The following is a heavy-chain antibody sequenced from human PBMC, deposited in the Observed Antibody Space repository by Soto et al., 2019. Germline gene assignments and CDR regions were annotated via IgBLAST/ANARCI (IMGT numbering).Heavy chain of an antibody. J-gene: IGHJ6*02. Sequence: GGSLRLSCLASGFTFNNFAMNWVRQAPGKGLEWVSAISGRGASTYYADSVRGRFTISRDNSKNTLFLQMNSLRAEDTAVYYCARAHSSGWKRTGYYYGMECWGQGTTVTVSS. CDR2: ISGRGAST. D-gene: IGHD6-19*01. CDR3: ARAHSSGWKRTGYYYGMEC. V-gene: IGHV3-23*01. CDR1: GFTFNNFA.